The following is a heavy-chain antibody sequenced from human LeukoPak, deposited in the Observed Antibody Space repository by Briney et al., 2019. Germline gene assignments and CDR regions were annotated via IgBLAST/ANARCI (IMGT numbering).Heavy chain of an antibody. J-gene: IGHJ4*02. CDR2: IKSDGSDT. D-gene: IGHD3/OR15-3a*01. V-gene: IGHV3-74*01. CDR3: ARGFWTGVEY. CDR1: RFTFSTYW. Sequence: GGSLRLSCAASRFTFSTYWMHWVRQAPGEGLVWVSRIKSDGSDTSYADSVKGRFTISRDNAKNTLYLQMNSLRAKDTAVYYCARGFWTGVEYWGQGALITVSS.